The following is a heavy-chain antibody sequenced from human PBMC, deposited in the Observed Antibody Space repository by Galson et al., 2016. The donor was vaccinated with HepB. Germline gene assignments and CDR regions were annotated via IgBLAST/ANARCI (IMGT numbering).Heavy chain of an antibody. CDR1: GFTFSSYA. CDR2: ISYDGNVK. Sequence: SLRLSCAASGFTFSSYAMHWVRQAPGKGLEWVAVISYDGNVKYYTDSVKGRFTISKDNSRNTLYLQMNSLRAEDSAVYYCATGCCTDGLCSNFDYWGQGTLVTVSS. CDR3: ATGCCTDGLCSNFDY. J-gene: IGHJ4*02. V-gene: IGHV3-30*04. D-gene: IGHD2-8*01.